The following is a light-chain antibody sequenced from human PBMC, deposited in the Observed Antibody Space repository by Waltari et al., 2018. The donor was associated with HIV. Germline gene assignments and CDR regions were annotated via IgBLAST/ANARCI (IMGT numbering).Light chain of an antibody. Sequence: EIVMTQSPATLSVSPGERATLSCRASQSVRDNLAWYQQKPGQAPRLLIYGASTRAIGIPVRFSGSGSGTEFTLTISSLQSEDFAVYYFQQYNKWPPVTFGGGTKVEIK. J-gene: IGKJ4*01. V-gene: IGKV3-15*01. CDR2: GAS. CDR3: QQYNKWPPVT. CDR1: QSVRDN.